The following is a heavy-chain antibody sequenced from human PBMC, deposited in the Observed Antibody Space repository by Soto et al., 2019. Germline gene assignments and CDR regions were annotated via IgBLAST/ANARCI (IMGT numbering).Heavy chain of an antibody. CDR3: ARDGGGYCSSTSCLADATYYYYYMDV. V-gene: IGHV1-2*04. D-gene: IGHD2-2*01. CDR2: INPNSGGT. CDR1: GYTFTGYY. Sequence: GASVKVSCKASGYTFTGYYMHWVRQAPGQGLEWMGWINPNSGGTNYAQKFQGWVTMTRDTSISTAYMELSRLRSDDTAVYYCARDGGGYCSSTSCLADATYYYYYMDVWGKGTTVTVSS. J-gene: IGHJ6*03.